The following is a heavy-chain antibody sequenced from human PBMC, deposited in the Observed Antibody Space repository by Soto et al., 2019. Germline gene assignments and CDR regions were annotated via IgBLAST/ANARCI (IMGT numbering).Heavy chain of an antibody. J-gene: IGHJ6*02. CDR3: AKDPGQLVCDYYYYGMDV. D-gene: IGHD6-13*01. V-gene: IGHV3-23*01. CDR2: FSGSSGST. CDR1: GFTFSSYA. Sequence: GGSLRLSCTASGFTFSSYAMSWVGQAPGKGLVEVLAFSGSSGSTYYADSVKGRFTISRDKSKNTLYLQMNSLRAEDTAVYYCAKDPGQLVCDYYYYGMDVWGQGTTVTVSS.